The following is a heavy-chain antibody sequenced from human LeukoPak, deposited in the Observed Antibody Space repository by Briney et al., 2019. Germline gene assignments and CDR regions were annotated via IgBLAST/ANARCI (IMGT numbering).Heavy chain of an antibody. CDR2: ISSSSSYI. Sequence: PGGSLRLSCAASGFTFNSYAMNWVRQAPGKGLEWVSSISSSSSYIYYADSVKGRFTISRDNAKNSLYLQMNSLGAEDTAVYYCARAFKLPYYDFWSGDIPGAFDIWGQGTMVTVSS. CDR3: ARAFKLPYYDFWSGDIPGAFDI. D-gene: IGHD3-3*01. J-gene: IGHJ3*02. CDR1: GFTFNSYA. V-gene: IGHV3-21*01.